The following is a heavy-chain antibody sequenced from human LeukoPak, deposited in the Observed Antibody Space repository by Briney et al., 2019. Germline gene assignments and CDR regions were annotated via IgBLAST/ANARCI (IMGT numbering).Heavy chain of an antibody. CDR2: ISYDGDNK. J-gene: IGHJ4*02. D-gene: IGHD3-16*01. Sequence: PGRSLRLSCAASGFTFSTYAMHWVRQSPGKGLEWEAVISYDGDNKYYADSVKGRFTISRDNSKNTLYLQMNSLRVEDSALYYCARDGGSHWGQGTLVTVSS. CDR3: ARDGGSH. CDR1: GFTFSTYA. V-gene: IGHV3-30*04.